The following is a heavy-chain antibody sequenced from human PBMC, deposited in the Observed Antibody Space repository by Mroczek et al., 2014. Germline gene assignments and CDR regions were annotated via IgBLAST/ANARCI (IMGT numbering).Heavy chain of an antibody. J-gene: IGHJ4*02. V-gene: IGHV1-46*03. CDR2: INPSGGST. Sequence: VQLQQSGAEVKKPGASVKVSCKASGYTFTSYYMHWVRQAPGQGLEWMGIINPSGGSTSYAQKFQGRVTMTRDTSTSTVYMELSSLRSEDTAVYYCASFGGSSNLRYFDWSYSSSPRYFDYWGQGTLVTVSS. D-gene: IGHD3-9*01. CDR1: GYTFTSYY. CDR3: ASFGGSSNLRYFDWSYSSSPRYFDY.